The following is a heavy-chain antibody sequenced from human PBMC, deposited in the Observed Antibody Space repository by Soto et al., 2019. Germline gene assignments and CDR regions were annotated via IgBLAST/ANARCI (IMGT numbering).Heavy chain of an antibody. D-gene: IGHD1-26*01. CDR1: GDSVSSNIAA. J-gene: IGHJ6*02. V-gene: IGHV6-1*01. Sequence: SQTLSLTCAISGDSVSSNIAAWNWIRQSPSRGLEWLGRTYYRSKWHYDYAISVKSRMTTNPDTSKNQFSLQLNSVTPEDSAVYYCVIQHSDSLYYYGFDVRAQGITVTVSS. CDR2: TYYRSKWHY. CDR3: VIQHSDSLYYYGFDV.